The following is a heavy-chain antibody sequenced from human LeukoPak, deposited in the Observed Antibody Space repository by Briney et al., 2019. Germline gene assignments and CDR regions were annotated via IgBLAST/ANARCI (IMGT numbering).Heavy chain of an antibody. V-gene: IGHV4-59*01. D-gene: IGHD3-3*01. Sequence: PSETLSLTCTVFRGSIISYYWTWIRQPPGKGLEWIGYIYNSGSTNYNPSLKSRVTISVDTSKNQFSLKLSSVTAADTALYSCTRGRITIFGVVTPHFDYWGQGTLVTVSS. CDR2: IYNSGST. CDR1: RGSIISYY. CDR3: TRGRITIFGVVTPHFDY. J-gene: IGHJ4*02.